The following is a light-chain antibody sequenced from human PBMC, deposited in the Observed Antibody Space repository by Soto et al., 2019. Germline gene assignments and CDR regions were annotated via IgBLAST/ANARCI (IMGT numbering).Light chain of an antibody. CDR3: CSYTTSNTRQIV. J-gene: IGLJ1*01. Sequence: QSALTQPASVSGSPGQSITISCTGTSSDVGGYNYVSWYQQHPGKAPKFMIYDVSNRPSGVSNRFSGSKSGNTASLTISGLQAEDEDDYYCCSYTTSNTRQIVFGTGTKLTV. CDR1: SSDVGGYNY. CDR2: DVS. V-gene: IGLV2-14*01.